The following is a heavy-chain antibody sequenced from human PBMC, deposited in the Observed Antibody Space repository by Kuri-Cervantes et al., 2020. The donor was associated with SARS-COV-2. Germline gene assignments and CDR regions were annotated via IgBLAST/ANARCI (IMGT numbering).Heavy chain of an antibody. V-gene: IGHV3-66*01. Sequence: GGSLRLSCAASGFTFSSYEMNWVRQAPGKGLEWVSVIYSGGSTYYADSVKGRFTISRDNAKNSLYLQMNSLRAEDTAVYYCASTASGSAAPFDYWGQGTLVTVSS. J-gene: IGHJ4*02. CDR2: IYSGGST. CDR3: ASTASGSAAPFDY. CDR1: GFTFSSYE. D-gene: IGHD2-2*01.